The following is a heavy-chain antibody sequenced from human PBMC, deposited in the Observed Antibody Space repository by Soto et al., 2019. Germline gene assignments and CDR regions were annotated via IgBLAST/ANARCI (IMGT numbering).Heavy chain of an antibody. CDR2: MNPNSGNT. CDR1: GYTFTSYD. CDR3: ARAELAGDFWSGPGWWFDP. D-gene: IGHD3-3*01. V-gene: IGHV1-8*01. J-gene: IGHJ5*02. Sequence: GASVKVSCKASGYTFTSYDINWVRQATGQGLEWMGWMNPNSGNTGYAQKFQGRVTMTRNTSISTAYMELSSLRSEDTAVYYCARAELAGDFWSGPGWWFDPWGQGTLVTVSS.